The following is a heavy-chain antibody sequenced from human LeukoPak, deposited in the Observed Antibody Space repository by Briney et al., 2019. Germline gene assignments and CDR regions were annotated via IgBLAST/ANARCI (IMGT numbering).Heavy chain of an antibody. CDR3: ARSPHILTGENFDF. CDR1: GFSFSIYG. D-gene: IGHD3-9*01. CDR2: ISANGINT. J-gene: IGHJ4*02. Sequence: PGGSLRLSCAASGFSFSIYGMSWVRQAPGKGLHWLSAISANGINTYYADSVKGRFTISRDNSKNTLYLHMHSLRADDTAVYYCARSPHILTGENFDFWGQGTLLTVSS. V-gene: IGHV3-23*01.